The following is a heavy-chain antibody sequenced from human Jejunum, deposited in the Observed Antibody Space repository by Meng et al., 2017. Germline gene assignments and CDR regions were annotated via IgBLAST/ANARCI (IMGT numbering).Heavy chain of an antibody. CDR1: GGSIESNNW. J-gene: IGHJ2*01. CDR2: VYHSGST. D-gene: IGHD3-10*02. Sequence: QVLLQESGPGLVKPSETLSLTCAVSGGSIESNNWWTWIRQPPGQGLERIGEVYHSGSTHYNPSLQSRVTISIDNSKNRFSLSLNSVTAADTAIYYCARADYVRYFDLWGRGTLVTVSS. V-gene: IGHV4-4*02. CDR3: ARADYVRYFDL.